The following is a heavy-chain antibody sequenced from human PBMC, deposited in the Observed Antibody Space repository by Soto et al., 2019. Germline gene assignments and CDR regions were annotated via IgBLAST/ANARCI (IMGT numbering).Heavy chain of an antibody. Sequence: QVQLQESGPGLVKPSQTLSLTCTVSGGSITSGGYCWTWIRQHPVKGLEWMGHIYYSGSTSYNPSHKSRVTISIDTSKNQFSLKLTSVTAADTAVYYCVRDGDYFGSGSPPLLSKWGQGTLVTVSS. D-gene: IGHD3-10*01. CDR3: VRDGDYFGSGSPPLLSK. CDR1: GGSITSGGYC. CDR2: IYYSGST. J-gene: IGHJ4*02. V-gene: IGHV4-31*03.